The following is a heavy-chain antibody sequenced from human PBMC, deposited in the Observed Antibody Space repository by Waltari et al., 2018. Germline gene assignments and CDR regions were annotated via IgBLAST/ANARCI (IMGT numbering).Heavy chain of an antibody. CDR2: IDHSGGT. CDR1: GGSISSGGYY. CDR3: AREVVVRGLDP. V-gene: IGHV4-31*03. J-gene: IGHJ5*02. Sequence: QVQLQESGPGLVKPSQTLSLTCTVSGGSISSGGYYWSWIRQHPGKGLEWIGYIDHSGGTYYNPSLKSRVTISVDRSKNQFSLKLSSVTAADTAVYYCAREVVVRGLDPWGQGTLVTVSS. D-gene: IGHD3-10*01.